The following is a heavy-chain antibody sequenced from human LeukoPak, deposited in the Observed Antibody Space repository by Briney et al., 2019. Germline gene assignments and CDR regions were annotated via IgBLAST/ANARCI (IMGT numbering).Heavy chain of an antibody. CDR3: MAAVDLGSGYWEVY. CDR2: IRSKANNYAT. Sequence: GGSLRLSCAASGFSFSGSDIHWVRQASGKGLEWVGHIRSKANNYATESSASVKGRFTISRDESKNTAYLQVNSLKTEDTAVYYCMAAVDLGSGYWEVYWGQGTLVTVSS. CDR1: GFSFSGSD. V-gene: IGHV3-73*01. J-gene: IGHJ4*02. D-gene: IGHD3-22*01.